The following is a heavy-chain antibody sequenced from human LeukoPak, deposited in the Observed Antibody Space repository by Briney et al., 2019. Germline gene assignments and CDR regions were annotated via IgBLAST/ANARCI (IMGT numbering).Heavy chain of an antibody. J-gene: IGHJ4*02. D-gene: IGHD6-13*01. CDR3: AKGVAGYSSSWYLYYFDY. CDR1: GFTFSSYA. Sequence: GGSLRLSCAASGFTFSSYAMSWVRQAPGKGLEWVSAISGSGGSAYYADSVKGRFTISRDNSKNTLYLQMNSLRAEDTAVYYCAKGVAGYSSSWYLYYFDYWGQGTLVTVSS. V-gene: IGHV3-23*01. CDR2: ISGSGGSA.